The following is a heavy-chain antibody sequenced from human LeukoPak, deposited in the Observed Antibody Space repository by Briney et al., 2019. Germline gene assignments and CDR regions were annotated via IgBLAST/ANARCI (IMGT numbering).Heavy chain of an antibody. D-gene: IGHD3-16*01. Sequence: SETLSLTCTVSGDSISTSYWTWIRQPPGKGLEWLGYTLYNKNTYYNPSLKSRVTMSVDTSKNQFSLKLTSVTAADTAFYYCAKNAYTSTYYAGFEYWGQGTLVTVSS. J-gene: IGHJ4*02. V-gene: IGHV4-59*01. CDR3: AKNAYTSTYYAGFEY. CDR1: GDSISTSY. CDR2: TLYNKNT.